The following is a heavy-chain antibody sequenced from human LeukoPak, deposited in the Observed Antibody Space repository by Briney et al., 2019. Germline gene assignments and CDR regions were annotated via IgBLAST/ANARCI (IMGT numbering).Heavy chain of an antibody. CDR3: ARPGTYIAVDGTPYFDY. CDR1: GYTFTSYA. J-gene: IGHJ4*02. Sequence: ASVNVSCKASGYTFTSYAMNWVRQAPGQGLEWMGWINTNTGIPTYTQGLTGRFVFSLDTSVSTAYMPISSLKAEDTAVYYCARPGTYIAVDGTPYFDYWGQGNLVTVSS. CDR2: INTNTGIP. V-gene: IGHV7-4-1*02. D-gene: IGHD6-19*01.